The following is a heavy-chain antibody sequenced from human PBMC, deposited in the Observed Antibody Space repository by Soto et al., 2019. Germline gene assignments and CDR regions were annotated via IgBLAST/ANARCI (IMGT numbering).Heavy chain of an antibody. CDR1: GYTFTTYS. CDR3: AREREAEAGTVSYYYGMDV. CDR2: INAGNGNT. D-gene: IGHD6-13*01. Sequence: QVQLVQSGAEVKKPGASVKVSCKASGYTFTTYSMHCVRQAPGQRLEWMGWINAGNGNTKYSQNFQGRVTITRATSASTAYMEVSSLRSEDTAVYYCAREREAEAGTVSYYYGMDVWGQGPTVTVSS. J-gene: IGHJ6*02. V-gene: IGHV1-3*01.